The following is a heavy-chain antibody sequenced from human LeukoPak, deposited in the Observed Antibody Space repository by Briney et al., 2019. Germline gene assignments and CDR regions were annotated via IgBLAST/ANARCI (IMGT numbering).Heavy chain of an antibody. D-gene: IGHD3-22*01. V-gene: IGHV1-69*13. J-gene: IGHJ6*02. CDR1: GGTFSSYA. CDR3: ARVPRYDSSGYYYVTSYYYYGMDV. Sequence: ASVRVSCKASGGTFSSYAISWVRQAPGQGLEWMGGIIPIFGTANYAQKFEGRVTITADESTSTAYMELSSLRSEDTAVYYCARVPRYDSSGYYYVTSYYYYGMDVWGQGTTVTVSS. CDR2: IIPIFGTA.